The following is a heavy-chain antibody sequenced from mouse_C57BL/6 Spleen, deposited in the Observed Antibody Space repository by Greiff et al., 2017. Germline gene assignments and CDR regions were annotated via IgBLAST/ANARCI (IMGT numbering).Heavy chain of an antibody. CDR1: GFTFSSYG. J-gene: IGHJ2*01. CDR3: DRYGSSYDFDY. Sequence: EVKLVESGGDLVKPGGSLKLSCAASGFTFSSYGMSWVRQTPDKRLEWVATISSGGSYTYYPDSVKGRFTISRDNAKNTLYLQMSSLKSEDTAMYYCDRYGSSYDFDYWGQGTTLTVSS. CDR2: ISSGGSYT. V-gene: IGHV5-6*02. D-gene: IGHD1-1*01.